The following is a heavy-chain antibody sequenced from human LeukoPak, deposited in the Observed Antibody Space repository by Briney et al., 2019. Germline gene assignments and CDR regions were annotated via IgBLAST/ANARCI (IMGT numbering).Heavy chain of an antibody. CDR3: ARVRLRSLEWPQMDV. J-gene: IGHJ6*02. CDR1: GYTFTSYY. V-gene: IGHV1-46*01. CDR2: INPSGGST. Sequence: ASVKVSCKASGYTFTSYYMHWVRQAPGQGLEWMGIINPSGGSTSYAQKFQGRVTMTRDTSTSTVYMELSSLRSEDTAVYYCARVRLRSLEWPQMDVWGQGTTVTVSS. D-gene: IGHD3-3*01.